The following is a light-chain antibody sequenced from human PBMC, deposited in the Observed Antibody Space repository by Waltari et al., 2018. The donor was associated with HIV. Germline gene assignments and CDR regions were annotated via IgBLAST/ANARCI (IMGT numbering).Light chain of an antibody. J-gene: IGLJ1*01. CDR2: QDT. V-gene: IGLV3-1*01. CDR3: HALDNYAEF. CDR1: RLGNRY. Sequence: SFELTQPSSVSVSPGQTASITCSGDRLGNRYVCWYQPKPGQSPLLVIYQDTKRPSGIPERFSGSNSGNTATLTISGTQAMDEADYYCHALDNYAEFFGTGTKLTVL.